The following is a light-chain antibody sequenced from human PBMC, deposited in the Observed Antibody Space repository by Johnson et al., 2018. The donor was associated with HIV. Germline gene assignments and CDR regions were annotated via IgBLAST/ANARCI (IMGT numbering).Light chain of an antibody. CDR1: SSNIGNNY. CDR3: GTWDTSLSAYV. Sequence: QSVLTQPPSVSAAPGQKVTISCYGSSSNIGNNYVYWYQQFPGTAPKLLMFENNQRPSGIPDRFSGSKSGTSATLGITGLQTGDEADYYCGTWDTSLSAYVFGTGTKVTVL. CDR2: ENN. V-gene: IGLV1-51*02. J-gene: IGLJ1*01.